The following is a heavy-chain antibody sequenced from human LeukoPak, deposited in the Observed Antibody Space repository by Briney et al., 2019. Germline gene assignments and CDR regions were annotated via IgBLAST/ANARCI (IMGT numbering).Heavy chain of an antibody. CDR1: GYTFTGYY. J-gene: IGHJ4*02. CDR2: INPNNGGT. D-gene: IGHD6-13*01. V-gene: IGHV1-2*02. Sequence: ASVKVSCKASGYTFTGYYMHWVRQAPGQGLEWMGWINPNNGGTNYAQKFQGRVTMTRGTSISTAYMESSRLTSDDTAVYYCARGSSSWYVGPPLDYWGQGTLVTVSS. CDR3: ARGSSSWYVGPPLDY.